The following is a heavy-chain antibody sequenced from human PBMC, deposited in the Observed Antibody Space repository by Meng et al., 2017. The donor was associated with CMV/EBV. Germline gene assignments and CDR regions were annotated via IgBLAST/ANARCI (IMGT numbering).Heavy chain of an antibody. CDR1: GFTVSSNY. D-gene: IGHD5-24*01. CDR2: IYSGGST. CDR3: AREGDGYDKAPY. Sequence: EVQVVGSGGGCVQPGGSPRLSCAASGFTVSSNYMSRVRQAPGKGLEWVSVIYSGGSTYYADSVKGRYTISRDNSKNTLYLQMNSLRAEDTAVYYCAREGDGYDKAPYWGQGTLVTVSS. V-gene: IGHV3-66*01. J-gene: IGHJ4*02.